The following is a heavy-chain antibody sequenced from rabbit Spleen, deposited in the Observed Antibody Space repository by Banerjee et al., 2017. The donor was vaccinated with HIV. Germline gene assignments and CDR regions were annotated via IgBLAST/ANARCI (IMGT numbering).Heavy chain of an antibody. CDR3: ASGYSDVYFTL. Sequence: QEQLVESGGGLVQPEGSLTLTCTASGFTISSSYYMCWVRQAPGKGLEWIGCIYAGSSGSTYYASWAKGRFTISKTSSTTVTLQMTSLTAADTATYFCASGYSDVYFTLWGQGTLVTVS. J-gene: IGHJ4*01. D-gene: IGHD1-1*01. CDR1: GFTISSSYY. V-gene: IGHV1S45*01. CDR2: IYAGSSGST.